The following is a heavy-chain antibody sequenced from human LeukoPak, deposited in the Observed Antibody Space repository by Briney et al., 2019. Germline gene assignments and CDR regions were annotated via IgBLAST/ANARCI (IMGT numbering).Heavy chain of an antibody. CDR3: AKGAGGLSYYNWFDP. J-gene: IGHJ5*02. V-gene: IGHV4-39*07. CDR2: IYYSGTT. Sequence: SETLSLTCTVSGGSISSSSYYWGWIRQPPGKGLEWIGSIYYSGTTHYNPSLESRVTISVDTSKNQFSLKLASVTAADTAIYYCAKGAGGLSYYNWFDPWGQGTLVTVSS. D-gene: IGHD5-18*01. CDR1: GGSISSSSYY.